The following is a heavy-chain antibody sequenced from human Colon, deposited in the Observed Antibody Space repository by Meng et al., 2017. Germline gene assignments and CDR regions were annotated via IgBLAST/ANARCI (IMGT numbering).Heavy chain of an antibody. CDR2: ISYDGSNK. CDR3: ASAWGDY. J-gene: IGHJ4*02. V-gene: IGHV3-30*01. CDR1: GFTFSSYA. Sequence: VRLWESGGGVVQPGRSLGLSCAASGFTFSSYAMHWVRQAPGKGLEWVAVISYDGSNKYYADSVKGRFTISRDNSKNTLYLQMNSLRAEDTAVYYCASAWGDYWGQGTLVTVSS. D-gene: IGHD3-16*01.